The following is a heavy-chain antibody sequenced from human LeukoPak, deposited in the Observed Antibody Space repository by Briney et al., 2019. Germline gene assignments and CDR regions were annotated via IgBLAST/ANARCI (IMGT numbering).Heavy chain of an antibody. CDR2: ISSSSSNK. J-gene: IGHJ4*02. Sequence: GGSLRLSCAASGFTFSSYEMNWVRQAPGKGPEWVSSISSSSSNKYYADSVKGRFTISRDNSKNSLYLQMNSLRAEDTAVYYCARGPMVRGPDYWGQGTLVTVSS. CDR3: ARGPMVRGPDY. V-gene: IGHV3-21*01. D-gene: IGHD3-10*01. CDR1: GFTFSSYE.